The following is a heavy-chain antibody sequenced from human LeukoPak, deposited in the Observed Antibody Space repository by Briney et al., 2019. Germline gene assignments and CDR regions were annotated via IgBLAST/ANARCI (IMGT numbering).Heavy chain of an antibody. J-gene: IGHJ5*02. Sequence: SVKVSCKASGGTFSSYAISWVRQAPGQGLEWMGGIIPIFGTANYAQKFQGRVTITTDESTSTAYMELSSLRSEDTAVYYCARLTSSIAAPVDWFDPWGQGPLVTVSS. CDR3: ARLTSSIAAPVDWFDP. CDR1: GGTFSSYA. D-gene: IGHD6-6*01. V-gene: IGHV1-69*05. CDR2: IIPIFGTA.